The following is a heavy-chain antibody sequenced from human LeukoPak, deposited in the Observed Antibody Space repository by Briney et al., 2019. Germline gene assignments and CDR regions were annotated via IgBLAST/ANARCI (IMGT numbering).Heavy chain of an antibody. D-gene: IGHD2-2*01. V-gene: IGHV4-34*01. CDR1: GGSFSGYY. CDR3: ARGTFGYCSSTSCFFYWYFDL. Sequence: SETLSLTCAVYGGSFSGYYWSWIRQPPGKGLEWIGEINHSGSTNYNPSLKSQVTISVDTSKNQFSLKLSSVTAADTAVYYCARGTFGYCSSTSCFFYWYFDLWGRGTLVTVSS. CDR2: INHSGST. J-gene: IGHJ2*01.